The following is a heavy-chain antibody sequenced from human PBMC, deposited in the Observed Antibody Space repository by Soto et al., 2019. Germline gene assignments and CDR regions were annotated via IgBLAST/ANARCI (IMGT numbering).Heavy chain of an antibody. CDR2: ISGSGGST. V-gene: IGHV3-23*01. D-gene: IGHD3-3*01. CDR1: GFTFSSYA. Sequence: GSLRLSCAASGFTFSSYAMSWVRQAPGKGLEWVSAISGSGGSTYYADSVKGRFTISRDNSKNTLYLQMNSLRAEDTAVYYCARTPSVYDFWSGYYGGSEYFDYWGQGTLVTVSS. CDR3: ARTPSVYDFWSGYYGGSEYFDY. J-gene: IGHJ4*02.